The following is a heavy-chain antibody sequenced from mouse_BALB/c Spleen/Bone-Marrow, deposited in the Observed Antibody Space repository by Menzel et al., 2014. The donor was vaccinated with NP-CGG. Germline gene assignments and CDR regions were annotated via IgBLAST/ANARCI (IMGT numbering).Heavy chain of an antibody. J-gene: IGHJ2*01. CDR3: TRLTYYGLSDY. CDR2: INPESSTI. Sequence: EVQGVESGGGLVQPGGSLKLSCTASGFDFSRYWMSWVRRAPGKRLQRIGEINPESSTINYTPSLKDKFIISRDNAKNTLYLQMSKVRSEDTALYYCTRLTYYGLSDYWGQGTTLTVSS. CDR1: GFDFSRYW. V-gene: IGHV4-1*02. D-gene: IGHD1-2*01.